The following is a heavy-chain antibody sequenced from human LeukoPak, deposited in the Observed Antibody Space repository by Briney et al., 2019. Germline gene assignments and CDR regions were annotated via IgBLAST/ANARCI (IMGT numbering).Heavy chain of an antibody. V-gene: IGHV3-15*01. CDR2: IKSKNDGGTT. CDR3: TTDSLVMNY. Sequence: GESLKISCKGSGYSFTSYWIGWVRQAPGKGLEWVGRIKSKNDGGTTDYAAPVKGRFTISRDDSRNTLYLQMNSLKTEDTAMYYCTTDSLVMNYWGQGTLVTVSS. CDR1: GYSFTSYW. D-gene: IGHD2-21*01. J-gene: IGHJ4*02.